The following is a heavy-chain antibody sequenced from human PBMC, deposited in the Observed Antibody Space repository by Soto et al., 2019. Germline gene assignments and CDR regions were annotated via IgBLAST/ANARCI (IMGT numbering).Heavy chain of an antibody. Sequence: QAQLVESGGGVVQPGRTLRLSCAASGLPFSASGMHWVRQAPGKGLEWVAMIWSDGSKEYYSDSVKGRFTITRDNSKNMIFLQMDSLRAEDTAVYYCARDKGVTCLDNWGQGNMVTVSS. CDR1: GLPFSASG. CDR3: ARDKGVTCLDN. D-gene: IGHD3-16*01. V-gene: IGHV3-33*01. CDR2: IWSDGSKE. J-gene: IGHJ4*02.